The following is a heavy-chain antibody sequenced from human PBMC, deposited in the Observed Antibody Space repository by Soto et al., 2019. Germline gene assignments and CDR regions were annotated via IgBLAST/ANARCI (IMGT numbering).Heavy chain of an antibody. CDR2: IWYDGSNK. D-gene: IGHD3-22*01. V-gene: IGHV3-33*01. Sequence: QVQLVESGGGVVQPGRSLRLSCAASGFTFSSYGMHWVRQAPGKGLEWVAVIWYDGSNKYYADSVKGRFTISRDNSKNTLYLQMNSLRAEDTAVYYCASGVPRGYYDSSGYYAYFDYWGQGTLVTVSS. CDR1: GFTFSSYG. J-gene: IGHJ4*02. CDR3: ASGVPRGYYDSSGYYAYFDY.